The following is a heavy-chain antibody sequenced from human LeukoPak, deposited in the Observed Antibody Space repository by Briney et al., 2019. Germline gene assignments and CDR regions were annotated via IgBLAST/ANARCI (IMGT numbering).Heavy chain of an antibody. CDR3: ASWDYYCGGDCRFDY. D-gene: IGHD2-21*02. J-gene: IGHJ4*02. CDR1: GGSFSGYY. V-gene: IGHV4-34*09. Sequence: SQTLSLTCAVYGGSFSGYYWSWIRQPPGKGLEWIGEINHSGSTNYNPSLKSRVTISVDTSKNQFSLKLSSVTAADTAVYYCASWDYYCGGDCRFDYWGQGTLVTVSS. CDR2: INHSGST.